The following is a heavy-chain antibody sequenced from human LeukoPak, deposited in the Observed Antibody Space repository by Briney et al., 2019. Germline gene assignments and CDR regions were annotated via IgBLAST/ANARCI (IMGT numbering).Heavy chain of an antibody. CDR1: GFTFSDSY. D-gene: IGHD3-9*01. CDR3: ATGKRRYSN. J-gene: IGHJ4*02. V-gene: IGHV3-11*01. CDR2: ISSSGGST. Sequence: GGSLRLSCAASGFTFSDSYMSWIRQAPGKGLEWLSYISSSGGSTYYAVSVKGRFTISRDNANDSLYLQMNSLRADDTATYYCATGKRRYSNWGQGTLVTVSS.